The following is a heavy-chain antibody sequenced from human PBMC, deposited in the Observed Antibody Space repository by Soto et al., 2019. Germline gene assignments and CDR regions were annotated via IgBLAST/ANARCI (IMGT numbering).Heavy chain of an antibody. CDR2: IYYSGST. Sequence: SETLSLTCTVSGGSISSYYWSWIRQHPGKGLEWIGYIYYSGSTYYNPSLKSRVTISVDTSKNQFSLKLSSVTAADTAVYYCARRTLTYYYVSGSGRLYCGMDVWCQGTTVTVS. J-gene: IGHJ6*02. CDR3: ARRTLTYYYVSGSGRLYCGMDV. V-gene: IGHV4-59*06. D-gene: IGHD3-10*01. CDR1: GGSISSYY.